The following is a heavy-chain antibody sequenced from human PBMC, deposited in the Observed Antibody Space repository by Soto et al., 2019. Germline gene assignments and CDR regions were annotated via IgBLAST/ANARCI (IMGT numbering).Heavy chain of an antibody. Sequence: SETLSLTCTVSGGSISSYYWSWIRQPPGKGLEWIGYIYYSGSTNYNPSLKSRVTISVDTSKNQFSLKLSSVTAADTAVYYCARGTYYHDRSGYGPYGMDVWGQGTKVTVSS. CDR3: ARGTYYHDRSGYGPYGMDV. V-gene: IGHV4-59*01. CDR2: IYYSGST. J-gene: IGHJ6*02. CDR1: GGSISSYY. D-gene: IGHD3-22*01.